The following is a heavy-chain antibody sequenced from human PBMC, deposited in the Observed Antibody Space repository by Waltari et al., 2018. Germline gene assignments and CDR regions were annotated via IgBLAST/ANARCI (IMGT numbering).Heavy chain of an antibody. V-gene: IGHV3-30-3*01. CDR1: GFTFRSYA. Sequence: QVQLVESGGGVVQPGRSLRLACAASGFTFRSYAMHWVRPAPGKGLEWVAVISYDGSNKYYADSVKGRFTISRDNSKNTLYLQMNSLRAEDTAVYYCARLLNYWGQGTLVTVSS. J-gene: IGHJ4*02. CDR3: ARLLNY. D-gene: IGHD2-15*01. CDR2: ISYDGSNK.